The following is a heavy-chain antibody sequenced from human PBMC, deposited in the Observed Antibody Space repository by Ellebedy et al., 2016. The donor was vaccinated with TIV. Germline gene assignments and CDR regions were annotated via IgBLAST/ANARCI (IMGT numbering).Heavy chain of an antibody. D-gene: IGHD6-19*01. Sequence: GESLKISCAASGFTFSSYAMSWVRQAPGQGLEWVSTITGRGSRTDYADSVKGRFTFSRDNSKNTLYLHMNSLRAEDTAVYHCAKGTQWLGRSCFDYWGQGTLVTVSS. CDR3: AKGTQWLGRSCFDY. V-gene: IGHV3-23*01. CDR1: GFTFSSYA. J-gene: IGHJ4*02. CDR2: ITGRGSRT.